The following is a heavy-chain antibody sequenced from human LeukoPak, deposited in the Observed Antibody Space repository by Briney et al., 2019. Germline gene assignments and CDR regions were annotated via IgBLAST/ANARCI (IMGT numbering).Heavy chain of an antibody. Sequence: GGSLRLSCVDSGITLSNYAMSGVRQAPGQGLEWVSGISGGATNTNYADSVKGRFTISRDNSLNTLYLQMNSLRAEDTAVYFCARRGIVIRGLLVIGFHQEAYYFDYWGQGILVTVSS. J-gene: IGHJ4*02. CDR1: GITLSNYA. V-gene: IGHV3-23*01. CDR3: ARRGIVIRGLLVIGFHQEAYYFDY. CDR2: ISGGATNT. D-gene: IGHD3-10*01.